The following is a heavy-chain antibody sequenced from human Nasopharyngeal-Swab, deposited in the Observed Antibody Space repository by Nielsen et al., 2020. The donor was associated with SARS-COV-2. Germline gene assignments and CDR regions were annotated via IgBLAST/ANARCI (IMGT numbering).Heavy chain of an antibody. CDR1: GGTFSSYA. D-gene: IGHD5-24*01. CDR3: ARGRQGAFDI. Sequence: SVKISCKASGGTFSSYAISWVRQAPGQGLEWMGGIIPIFGTANYAQKFQGRVTITADESTSTAYMELSSLRSEDTAAYYCARGRQGAFDIWGQGTMVTVSS. J-gene: IGHJ3*02. V-gene: IGHV1-69*13. CDR2: IIPIFGTA.